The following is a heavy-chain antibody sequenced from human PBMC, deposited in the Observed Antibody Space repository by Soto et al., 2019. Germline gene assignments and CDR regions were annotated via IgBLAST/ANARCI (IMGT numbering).Heavy chain of an antibody. Sequence: PGGSLRLSCAASGFTFSRYAMHWVRQAPGKGLKYVSAIGSNGGSKDYANSVKGRFTISRDNSKNTLYLQMGSLRSDDTAVYYCARNILAGTRRVLYNWFDPWGQGTLVTVSS. J-gene: IGHJ5*02. CDR3: ARNILAGTRRVLYNWFDP. D-gene: IGHD6-19*01. CDR1: GFTFSRYA. V-gene: IGHV3-64*01. CDR2: IGSNGGSK.